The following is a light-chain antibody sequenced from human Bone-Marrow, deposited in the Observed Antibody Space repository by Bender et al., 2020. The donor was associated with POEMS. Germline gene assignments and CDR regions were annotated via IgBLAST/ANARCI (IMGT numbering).Light chain of an antibody. J-gene: IGLJ2*01. CDR1: NIGSKS. CDR3: QLWDTTSDRAV. Sequence: SYVLTQAPSVCVAPGTTATISCGGYNIGSKSVNWYQHRPGQPPVLVVYADDARPSGIPARFSGSNSGNRATLTIRSVEAGDEAGFYCQLWDTTSDRAVFGGGTKLTVL. V-gene: IGLV3-21*03. CDR2: ADD.